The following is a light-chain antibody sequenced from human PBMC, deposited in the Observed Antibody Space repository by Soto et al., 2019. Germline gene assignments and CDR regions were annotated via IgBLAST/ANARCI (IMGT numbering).Light chain of an antibody. V-gene: IGLV2-14*01. J-gene: IGLJ1*01. Sequence: QSVLAQPASLSGSPGQSITISCPGTSSEVGGYNYVSWYQQHPGKAPKLMIYDVSNRPSGVSNRFSGSKSGNTASLTISGLQAEDEADYYCSSYTSSSTPYVFGTGTKVTVL. CDR1: SSEVGGYNY. CDR3: SSYTSSSTPYV. CDR2: DVS.